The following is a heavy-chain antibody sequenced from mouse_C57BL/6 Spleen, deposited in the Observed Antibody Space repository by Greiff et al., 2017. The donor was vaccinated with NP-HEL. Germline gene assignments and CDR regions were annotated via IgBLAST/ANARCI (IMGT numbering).Heavy chain of an antibody. J-gene: IGHJ2*01. CDR3: ARTARIKY. D-gene: IGHD1-2*01. V-gene: IGHV3-2*02. CDR2: ISYSGST. Sequence: EVQLQESGPGLGKPSQSLSLTCTVTGYSITSGYGWNWIRQFPGNKREWMGYISYSGSTNYNPSLKSRISITRDTSKNQCFLQLNSVTTEDTATYYCARTARIKYWGQGTTLTVSS. CDR1: GYSITSGYG.